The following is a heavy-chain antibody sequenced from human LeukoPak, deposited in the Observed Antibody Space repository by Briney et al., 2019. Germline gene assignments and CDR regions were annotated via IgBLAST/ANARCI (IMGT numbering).Heavy chain of an antibody. CDR3: ARGDTERRPVEMATIRRNRRDY. J-gene: IGHJ4*02. CDR1: GGSFSGYY. V-gene: IGHV4-34*01. Sequence: SETLSLTCAVYGGSFSGYYWSWIRQPPGKGLEWIGEINHSGSTNYNPSLKSRVTISVDTSKNQFSLKLSSVTAADTAVYYCARGDTERRPVEMATIRRNRRDYRGQGTLVAVSS. CDR2: INHSGST. D-gene: IGHD5-24*01.